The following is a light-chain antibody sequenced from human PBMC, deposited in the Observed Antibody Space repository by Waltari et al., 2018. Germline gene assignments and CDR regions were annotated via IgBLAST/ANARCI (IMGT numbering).Light chain of an antibody. V-gene: IGKV1-39*01. CDR1: QSISSY. CDR2: GAS. Sequence: DIQMTKSPSSLSAFVGDRITITCRASQSISSYLNWYQQKPGKTPKLLIYGASSLQSGVPSRFSGSGSGADFTLTISSLQPEDFASYYCQHSYSPPYTFGQGTKLDIK. CDR3: QHSYSPPYT. J-gene: IGKJ2*01.